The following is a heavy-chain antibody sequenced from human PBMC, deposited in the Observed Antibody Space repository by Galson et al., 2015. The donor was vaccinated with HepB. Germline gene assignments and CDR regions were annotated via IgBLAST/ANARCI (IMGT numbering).Heavy chain of an antibody. CDR3: ARGGGYYDSSGLPDWFDP. CDR2: ISSSSSYT. D-gene: IGHD3-22*01. Sequence: SLRLSCAASGFTFSDYYMSWIRQAPGKGLEWVSYISSSSSYTNYADSVKGRFTISRDNAKNSLYLQMSSLRAEDTAVYHCARGGGYYDSSGLPDWFDPWGQGTLVTVSS. J-gene: IGHJ5*02. CDR1: GFTFSDYY. V-gene: IGHV3-11*06.